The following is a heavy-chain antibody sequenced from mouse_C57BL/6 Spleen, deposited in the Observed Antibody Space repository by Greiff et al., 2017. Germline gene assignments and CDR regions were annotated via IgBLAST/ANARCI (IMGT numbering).Heavy chain of an antibody. CDR1: GYTFTSYW. CDR2: IDPNSGGT. Sequence: QVQLQQPGAELVKPGASVKLSCKASGYTFTSYWMHWVKQRPGRGLEWIGRIDPNSGGTKYNEKFKSKATLTVDKPSSTAYMQLSSLTSEDSAVYYCARRRDSIYYDYDGYAMDYWGQGTSVTVSS. V-gene: IGHV1-72*01. J-gene: IGHJ4*01. CDR3: ARRRDSIYYDYDGYAMDY. D-gene: IGHD2-4*01.